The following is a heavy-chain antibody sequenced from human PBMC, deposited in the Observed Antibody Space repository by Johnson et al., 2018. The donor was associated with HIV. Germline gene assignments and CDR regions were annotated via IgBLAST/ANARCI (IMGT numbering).Heavy chain of an antibody. CDR2: MNGDGSST. CDR1: GFTFSNYW. J-gene: IGHJ3*02. V-gene: IGHV3-74*01. Sequence: VQLVESGGGLVQPVGSLRLSCAASGFTFSNYWMHWVRQAPGKGLVWVSRMNGDGSSTTYADSVKGRFTISRDNAKNTLYLQMNSLRVEDTAVYYCAREQELIGERAFDIWGQGTMVTVSS. D-gene: IGHD6-13*01. CDR3: AREQELIGERAFDI.